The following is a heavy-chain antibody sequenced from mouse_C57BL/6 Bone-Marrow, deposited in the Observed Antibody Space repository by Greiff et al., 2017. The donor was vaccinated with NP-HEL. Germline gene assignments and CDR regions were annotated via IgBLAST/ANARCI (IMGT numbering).Heavy chain of an antibody. Sequence: DVKLVESGEGLVKPGGSLKLSCAASGFTFSSYAMSWVRQTPEKRLEWVAYISSGGDYIYYADTVKGRFTISRDNAKNTRYLQMSSLRSEDTAIDYYTRDTASYGTSGAWFAYWGQGTLVTVSA. CDR2: ISSGGDYI. D-gene: IGHD1-2*01. CDR1: GFTFSSYA. CDR3: TRDTASYGTSGAWFAY. V-gene: IGHV5-9-1*02. J-gene: IGHJ3*01.